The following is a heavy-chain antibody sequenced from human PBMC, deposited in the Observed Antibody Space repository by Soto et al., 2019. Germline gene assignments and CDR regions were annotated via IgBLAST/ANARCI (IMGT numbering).Heavy chain of an antibody. CDR1: GFSFSSYG. Sequence: QVQLVESGGGVVQPGGSLRLSCAASGFSFSSYGMHWVRQAPGQGLERVAIIYHDGSNKYYPDSVKGRFTISGYDSKNTLYLQMDSTRVDDTAVYYCARDVGSGWPYDAADVWGQGTVVSVSS. CDR3: ARDVGSGWPYDAADV. D-gene: IGHD6-19*01. J-gene: IGHJ3*01. CDR2: IYHDGSNK. V-gene: IGHV3-33*01.